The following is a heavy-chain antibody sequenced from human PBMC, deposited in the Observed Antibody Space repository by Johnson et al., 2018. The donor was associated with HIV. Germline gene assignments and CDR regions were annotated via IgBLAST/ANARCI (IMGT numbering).Heavy chain of an antibody. CDR1: GFTFDDYA. D-gene: IGHD3-22*01. V-gene: IGHV3-9*01. CDR2: ISWISGTI. Sequence: QMVESGGGLEQPGRSLRLSCEASGFTFDDYAMHWVRQAPGKGLEWVSGISWISGTIGYADSVKGRFTISRDNAKKSLYLQMDSLRAEDTALYYCAKERGYDSSGYNRWYVPDAFDIWGQGTMVTVSS. J-gene: IGHJ3*02. CDR3: AKERGYDSSGYNRWYVPDAFDI.